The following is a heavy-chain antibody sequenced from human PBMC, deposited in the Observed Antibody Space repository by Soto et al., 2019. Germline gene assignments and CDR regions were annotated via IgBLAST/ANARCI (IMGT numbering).Heavy chain of an antibody. J-gene: IGHJ6*03. CDR3: AQADPRGYYYYIDV. CDR2: ISFDGSHT. CDR1: GITFSRSG. V-gene: IGHV3-30*18. Sequence: QVQLVESGGGVVQPGTSLRLSCAASGITFSRSGMHWVRQAPGKGLEWVTAISFDGSHTLYADSVKGRFTTSRDNSKNTLYLQMDSHRVDDTAVYYCAQADPRGYYYYIDVWGRGTTVTVAS.